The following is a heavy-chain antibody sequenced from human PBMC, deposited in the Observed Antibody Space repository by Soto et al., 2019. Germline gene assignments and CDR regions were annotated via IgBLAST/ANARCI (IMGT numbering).Heavy chain of an antibody. CDR2: VTSKAYGAST. D-gene: IGHD2-15*01. CDR1: GFSFGDYA. Sequence: EVQLVESGGGLVQPGRSLRLSCRTSGFSFGDYAMTWFRQAPGKGLQWIGFVTSKAYGASTEYTASVKGRFIISRDDSENTAYLQMNSLMTEDSGIYFCAKDKRGCSVGSCYSFDSWGQGTLVTVSS. V-gene: IGHV3-49*01. J-gene: IGHJ4*02. CDR3: AKDKRGCSVGSCYSFDS.